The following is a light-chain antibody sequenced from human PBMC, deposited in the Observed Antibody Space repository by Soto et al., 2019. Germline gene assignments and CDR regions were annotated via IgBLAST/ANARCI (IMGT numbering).Light chain of an antibody. CDR2: DIS. CDR3: VLSYSGAYV. J-gene: IGLJ1*01. Sequence: QAVVTQEPSLTVSPGGTVTLTCGSSTGAVTSGHSPCWFQQKPGQAPKTLIYDISTKHSWTPARFSGSLLGGKAALTLSGAQPGDEADYYCVLSYSGAYVFGPGTKLTVL. V-gene: IGLV7-46*01. CDR1: TGAVTSGHS.